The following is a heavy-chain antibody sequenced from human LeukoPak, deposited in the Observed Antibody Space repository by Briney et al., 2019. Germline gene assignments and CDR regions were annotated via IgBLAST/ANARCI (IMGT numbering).Heavy chain of an antibody. J-gene: IGHJ4*02. CDR3: ATRVEQVVPAARLGDFDY. Sequence: PGGSLRLSCAASGFTFSSYSMNWVRQAPGKGLEWVAVISYDGSNKYYADSVKGRFTISRDNSKNTLYLQMNSLRAEDTAVYYCATRVEQVVPAARLGDFDYWGQGTLVTVSS. CDR2: ISYDGSNK. CDR1: GFTFSSYS. D-gene: IGHD2-2*01. V-gene: IGHV3-30*03.